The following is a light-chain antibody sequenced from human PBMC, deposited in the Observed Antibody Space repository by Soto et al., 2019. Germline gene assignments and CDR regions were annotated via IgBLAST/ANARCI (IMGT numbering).Light chain of an antibody. V-gene: IGKV3-20*01. CDR2: GAS. Sequence: AQTQVTLSVSPGPRACLSCRAGQSVSTTVAWYHQRPGQAPRLLISGASTRATDIPDRFSGSGSGTDFTLIINRLDPEDSAVYYCQHNGRSFGQGTRLEIK. CDR1: QSVSTT. CDR3: QHNGRS. J-gene: IGKJ5*01.